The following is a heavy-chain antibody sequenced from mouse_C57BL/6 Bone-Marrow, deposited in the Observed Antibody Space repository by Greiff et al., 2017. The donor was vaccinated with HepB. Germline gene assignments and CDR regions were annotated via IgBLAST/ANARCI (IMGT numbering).Heavy chain of an antibody. CDR3: ARGHDSTYGMDY. D-gene: IGHD2-4*01. CDR2: ISYSGST. V-gene: IGHV3-1*01. CDR1: GYSITSGYD. Sequence: EVKLQESGPGMVKPSQSLSLTCTVTGYSITSGYDWHWIRHFPGNKLEWMGYISYSGSTNYNPSLKSRISITHDTSKNHFFLKLNSVTTEDTATYYFARGHDSTYGMDYWGQGTSVTVSS. J-gene: IGHJ4*01.